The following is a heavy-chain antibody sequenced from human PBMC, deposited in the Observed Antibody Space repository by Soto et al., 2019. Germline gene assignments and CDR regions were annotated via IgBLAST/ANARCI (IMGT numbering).Heavy chain of an antibody. V-gene: IGHV3-74*01. CDR2: IKRDGSTT. CDR1: GFTFSDYW. Sequence: EVQLVESGGGLVQPGGSLRLSCAASGFTFSDYWMHWVRQAPGKGLEWVSRIKRDGSTTNYADSVKGRFTISRDNAKNTLYLEMNSLRVEDTAEYYCARGAINYYYEDVWGKGNTVTVSS. J-gene: IGHJ6*03. CDR3: ARGAINYYYEDV.